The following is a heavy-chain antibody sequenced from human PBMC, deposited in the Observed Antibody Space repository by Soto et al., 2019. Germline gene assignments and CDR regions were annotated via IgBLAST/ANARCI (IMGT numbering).Heavy chain of an antibody. J-gene: IGHJ4*02. CDR3: ARDVRSDPPDY. CDR2: IYYSGTT. V-gene: IGHV4-30-4*01. Sequence: TLSLTCTVSGGSISSGDYYWSWIRQPPGKGLEWIGYIYYSGTTYYNPSLKSRVTISVDTSKNQFSLKLRSVTAADTAVYDCARDVRSDPPDYWGQGTMVTVSS. CDR1: GGSISSGDYY.